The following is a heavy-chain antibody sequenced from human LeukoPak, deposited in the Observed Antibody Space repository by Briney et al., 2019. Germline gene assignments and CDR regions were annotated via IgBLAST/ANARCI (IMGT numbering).Heavy chain of an antibody. CDR2: ISSSGSTI. V-gene: IGHV3-48*03. Sequence: GGSLRLSCAASGFTFSTYEMNWVRQAPGKGLEWVSYISSSGSTIYYADSVKGRFTISRDNAKNSLYLQMNSLRAEDTAVYYCAGALWELPYYYYMGVWGKGTTVTVSS. CDR3: AGALWELPYYYYMGV. CDR1: GFTFSTYE. J-gene: IGHJ6*03. D-gene: IGHD1-26*01.